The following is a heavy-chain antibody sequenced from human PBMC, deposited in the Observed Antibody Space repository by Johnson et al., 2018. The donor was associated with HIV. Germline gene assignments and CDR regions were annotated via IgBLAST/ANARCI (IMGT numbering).Heavy chain of an antibody. CDR3: ARDQSSRQAFDI. D-gene: IGHD6-6*01. J-gene: IGHJ3*02. CDR1: GFTFSSYA. V-gene: IGHV3-30*04. Sequence: QMQLVESGGGVVQPGRSLRLSCAASGFTFSSYAMHWVRQAPGKGLEWVAVISYVGTNEYYADSVKGRFTISRDNAKNTLYLQMNSLRAEDTAVYYCARDQSSRQAFDIWGQGTMVTVSS. CDR2: ISYVGTNE.